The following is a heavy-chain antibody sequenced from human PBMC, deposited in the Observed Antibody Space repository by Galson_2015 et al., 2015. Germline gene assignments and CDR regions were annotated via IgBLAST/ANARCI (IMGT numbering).Heavy chain of an antibody. CDR2: TYYRSKWYN. Sequence: CAISGDSVSSNSAAWNWIRQSPSRGLEWLGRTYYRSKWYNGYAASVKGRITINPDTSKNQFSLQLNSVTPEDTAVYYCARMVGDSPDSWGQGTLVTVCS. CDR1: GDSVSSNSAA. V-gene: IGHV6-1*01. J-gene: IGHJ5*01. CDR3: ARMVGDSPDS. D-gene: IGHD3-10*01.